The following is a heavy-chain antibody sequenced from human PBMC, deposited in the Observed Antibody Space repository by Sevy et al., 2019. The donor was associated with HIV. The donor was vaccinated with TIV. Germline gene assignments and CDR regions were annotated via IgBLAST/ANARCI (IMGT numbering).Heavy chain of an antibody. J-gene: IGHJ6*02. V-gene: IGHV1-8*01. CDR2: MNPNNGNT. CDR3: ARDPSGNYLTPHYRDYYGLDV. Sequence: ASVKVTSKTSGYTFSSHDINWVRQAPGQGLEWMGCMNPNNGNTGYVQKFQDRVTMTRDSSIATAYMELRGLTSDDTAVYYCARDPSGNYLTPHYRDYYGLDVWGQGTAVTVSS. D-gene: IGHD1-7*01. CDR1: GYTFSSHD.